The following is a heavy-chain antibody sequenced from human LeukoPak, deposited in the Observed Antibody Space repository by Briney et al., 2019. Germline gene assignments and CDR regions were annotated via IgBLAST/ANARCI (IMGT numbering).Heavy chain of an antibody. J-gene: IGHJ1*01. CDR3: ASPYCSGGSCYGEYFQH. V-gene: IGHV1-46*01. CDR2: INPSGGST. CDR1: GYTFTSYY. D-gene: IGHD2-15*01. Sequence: ASVKVSCKASGYTFTSYYMHWVRQAPGQGLEWMGIINPSGGSTSYAQKFQGRVTITRDTSASTAYMELSSLRSEDTAVYYCASPYCSGGSCYGEYFQHWGQAPWSPSPQ.